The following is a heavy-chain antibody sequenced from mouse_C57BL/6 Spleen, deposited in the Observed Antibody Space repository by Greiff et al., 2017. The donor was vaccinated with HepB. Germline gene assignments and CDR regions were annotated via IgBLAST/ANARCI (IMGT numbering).Heavy chain of an antibody. CDR2: ISYSGST. CDR1: GYSITSDY. D-gene: IGHD2-4*01. V-gene: IGHV3-8*01. CDR3: ARSRPYDYGHAMDY. Sequence: EVQGVESGPGLAKPSQTLSLTCSVTGYSITSDYWNWIRKFPGNKLEYMGYISYSGSTYYTPSLKSRISITRDTSKNQYYLQLNSVTTEDTATSYCARSRPYDYGHAMDYWGKGASVTVSS. J-gene: IGHJ4*01.